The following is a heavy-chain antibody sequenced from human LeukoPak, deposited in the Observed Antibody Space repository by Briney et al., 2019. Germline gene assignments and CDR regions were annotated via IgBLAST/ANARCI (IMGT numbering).Heavy chain of an antibody. V-gene: IGHV3-33*08. Sequence: GGSLRLSCAASGFTFSSYWMSWVRQAPGKGLEWVAVIWYDGSNKYYADSVKGRFTISRDNSKNTLYLQMNSLRAEDTAMYYCARDRMVTYFDYWGQGTLVTVSS. J-gene: IGHJ4*02. CDR3: ARDRMVTYFDY. CDR1: GFTFSSYW. CDR2: IWYDGSNK. D-gene: IGHD5-18*01.